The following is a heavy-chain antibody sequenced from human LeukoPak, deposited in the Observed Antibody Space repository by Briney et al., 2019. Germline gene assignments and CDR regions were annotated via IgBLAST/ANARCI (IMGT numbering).Heavy chain of an antibody. CDR2: IYTSGST. D-gene: IGHD6-13*01. J-gene: IGHJ4*02. CDR3: ARAPSSSTHYYFDC. Sequence: SETLSLPCTVSVGPISRYYGSCIPQPAGKGLECIGRIYTSGSTNYNPSVKIRVTMSVDTAKNQFFLKLSSVTAADTAVYFCARAPSSSTHYYFDCWGQGTLVTVSS. CDR1: VGPISRYY. V-gene: IGHV4-4*07.